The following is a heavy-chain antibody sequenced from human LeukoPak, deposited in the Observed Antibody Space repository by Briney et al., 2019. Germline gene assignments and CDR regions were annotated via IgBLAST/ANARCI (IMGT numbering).Heavy chain of an antibody. J-gene: IGHJ4*02. Sequence: AETLTLTCTVSGGSIRRYYWNWLRQPPGKGLEWLGYMCYSGSTNYNPCRDSRATILIVASKNRFSLRLSSVTAADTAVYYCARRMAFGGDLDYWGQGTQVTVS. CDR3: ARRMAFGGDLDY. CDR1: GGSIRRYY. D-gene: IGHD3-16*01. CDR2: MCYSGST. V-gene: IGHV4-59*01.